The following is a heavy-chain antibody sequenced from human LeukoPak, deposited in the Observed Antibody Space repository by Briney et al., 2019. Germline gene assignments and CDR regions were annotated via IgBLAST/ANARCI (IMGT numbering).Heavy chain of an antibody. V-gene: IGHV3-9*01. J-gene: IGHJ3*02. CDR1: RFTFDDYA. Sequence: PGGSLRLSCAASRFTFDDYAMHWVRQAPGKGLKWVSGISWNSGDIGYADSVRGRFTISRDNAKNSLYLQMNSLRAEDTALYYCVKDMSETPRDAFDIWGQGTLVTVSS. CDR2: ISWNSGDI. CDR3: VKDMSETPRDAFDI.